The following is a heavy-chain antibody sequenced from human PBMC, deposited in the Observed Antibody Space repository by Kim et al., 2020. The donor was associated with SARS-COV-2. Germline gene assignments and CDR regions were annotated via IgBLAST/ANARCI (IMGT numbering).Heavy chain of an antibody. V-gene: IGHV3-48*01. CDR3: ARDYRYAFDI. J-gene: IGHJ3*02. CDR2: I. Sequence: IYSAYSGKGRVIISRDNAENSLYLQMNSLRVEDTAVYYCARDYRYAFDIWGQGTLVTVSS. D-gene: IGHD3-16*02.